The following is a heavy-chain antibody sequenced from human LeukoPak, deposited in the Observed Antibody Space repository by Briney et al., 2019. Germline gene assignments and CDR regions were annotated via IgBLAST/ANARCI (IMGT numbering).Heavy chain of an antibody. D-gene: IGHD1-14*01. J-gene: IGHJ3*02. CDR1: GGTFSSYA. CDR2: IIPILGIA. Sequence: SVKVSCKASGGTFSSYALSWVRQAPGQGLEWMGRIIPILGIANYAQKLQGRVTITADKSTTTAYMELSSLRSEDTAVYYCARHITTNAFDIWGQGTMLTVSS. CDR3: ARHITTNAFDI. V-gene: IGHV1-69*04.